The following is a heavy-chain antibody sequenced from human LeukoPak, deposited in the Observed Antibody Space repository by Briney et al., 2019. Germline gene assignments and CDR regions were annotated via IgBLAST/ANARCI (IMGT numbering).Heavy chain of an antibody. V-gene: IGHV3-33*01. Sequence: PGRSLRLSCAASGFTFSSYGMHWVRQAPGKGLEWVAVIWYDGSNKYYADSVKGRFTISRDNSKNTLYLQMNSLRDEDTAVYHCARVRAGVYFDYWGQGTLVTVSS. CDR3: ARVRAGVYFDY. CDR2: IWYDGSNK. CDR1: GFTFSSYG. D-gene: IGHD2-8*01. J-gene: IGHJ4*02.